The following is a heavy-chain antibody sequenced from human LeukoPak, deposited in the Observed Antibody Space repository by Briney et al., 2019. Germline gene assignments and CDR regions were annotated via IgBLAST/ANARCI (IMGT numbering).Heavy chain of an antibody. V-gene: IGHV4-34*01. CDR2: INHSGST. D-gene: IGHD5-18*01. CDR3: ARAGSRGYSYGSLDY. J-gene: IGHJ4*02. CDR1: GGSFSGYY. Sequence: SETLSLTCAVYGGSFSGYYWSWIRQPPGKGLEWIGEINHSGSTNYNPSLKSRVTISVDTSKNQFSLKLSSVTAADTAVYYCARAGSRGYSYGSLDYWGQGTLVTVSS.